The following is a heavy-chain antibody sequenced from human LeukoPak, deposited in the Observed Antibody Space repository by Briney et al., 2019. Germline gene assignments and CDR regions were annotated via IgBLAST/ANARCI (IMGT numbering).Heavy chain of an antibody. J-gene: IGHJ6*02. CDR3: ARVYEGSSWSYYYYGMDV. V-gene: IGHV3-7*01. CDR2: IKQDGSEK. CDR1: GFTFSSYW. Sequence: PGGSLRLSCAASGFTFSSYWMSWVRQAPGKGLEWVANIKQDGSEKYYVDSVKGRFTISRDNAKNSLYLQMNSLRAEDTAVYYCARVYEGSSWSYYYYGMDVWGQGTTVTVSS. D-gene: IGHD6-13*01.